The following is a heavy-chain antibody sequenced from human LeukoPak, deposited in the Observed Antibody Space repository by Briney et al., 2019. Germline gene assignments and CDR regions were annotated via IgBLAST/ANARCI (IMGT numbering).Heavy chain of an antibody. Sequence: SETLSLTCTVSGCSLSSSSYYWGWMRQPPGKGLEWIGSIYYSGSNHYNPSLKSRVTISVDTSKKQFSLKLSPVTAADTAVYYCARLSLGSGYYFDYWGQGTLVTVSS. CDR3: ARLSLGSGYYFDY. CDR2: IYYSGSN. J-gene: IGHJ4*02. CDR1: GCSLSSSSYY. D-gene: IGHD3-3*01. V-gene: IGHV4-39*01.